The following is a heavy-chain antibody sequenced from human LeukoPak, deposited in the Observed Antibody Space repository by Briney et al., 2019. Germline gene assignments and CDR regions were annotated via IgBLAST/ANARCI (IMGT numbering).Heavy chain of an antibody. CDR3: AREPARVPDYYFDY. CDR2: LHTSGSGSA. D-gene: IGHD2-2*01. J-gene: IGHJ4*02. CDR1: GGSISTYH. V-gene: IGHV4-4*07. Sequence: PSETLSLTCTVSGGSISTYHWSWIRQPAGKGLEWIGRLHTSGSGSATYNPSLKSRVIVSIDKSKNQFSLNPISVTAADTAVYYCAREPARVPDYYFDYWGQGTLVTVSS.